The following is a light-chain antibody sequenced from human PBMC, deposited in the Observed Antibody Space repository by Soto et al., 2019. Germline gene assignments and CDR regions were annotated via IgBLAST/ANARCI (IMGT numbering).Light chain of an antibody. V-gene: IGKV1-39*01. J-gene: IGKJ1*01. Sequence: DIQMTQSPSPPSASVGDRVTITCRASQSISSYLNWYQQRPGKAPKVLIYGASTLQSGVPSRFSGSGSGTEFTLTISSLQPDDFATYYCQQCNSYPWTFGQGTKVDIK. CDR2: GAS. CDR1: QSISSY. CDR3: QQCNSYPWT.